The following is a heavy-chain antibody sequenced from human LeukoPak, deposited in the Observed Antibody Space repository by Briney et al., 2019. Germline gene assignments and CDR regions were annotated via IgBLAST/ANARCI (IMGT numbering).Heavy chain of an antibody. Sequence: SVKVSCKASGGTFSSYAISWVRQAPGQGLEWMGGIIPIFGTANYAQKFQGRVTITADKSTSTAYMELSSLRSEDTAAYYCARDLEQLTPRPNDAFDIWGQGTMVTVSS. V-gene: IGHV1-69*06. CDR3: ARDLEQLTPRPNDAFDI. D-gene: IGHD6-6*01. CDR2: IIPIFGTA. J-gene: IGHJ3*02. CDR1: GGTFSSYA.